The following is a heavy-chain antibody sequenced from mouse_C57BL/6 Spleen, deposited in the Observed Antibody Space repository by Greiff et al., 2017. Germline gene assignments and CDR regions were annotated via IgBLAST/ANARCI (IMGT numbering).Heavy chain of an antibody. CDR1: GYTFTDYY. V-gene: IGHV1-19*01. J-gene: IGHJ2*01. CDR3: ARKYYDYDDGFDY. CDR2: INPYNGGT. D-gene: IGHD2-4*01. Sequence: VQLQQSGPVLVKPGASVKMSCKASGYTFTDYYMNWVKQSHGKSLEWIGVINPYNGGTSYNQKFKGKATLTVDKSSSTAYMELNSLTSEDSAVYYCARKYYDYDDGFDYWGQGTTLTVSS.